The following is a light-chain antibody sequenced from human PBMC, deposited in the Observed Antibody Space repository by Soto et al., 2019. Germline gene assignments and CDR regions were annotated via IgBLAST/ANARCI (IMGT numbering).Light chain of an antibody. Sequence: DIPLTQSPSFLSASVGDRVTITCRASQGISSYLAWYQQKPEKAPKLLIYAASTLQSGVPSRFSGSGSGTEFTLTISSLQPEDFATYYCQQLNSYPFLTFGGGTKVEIK. CDR2: AAS. V-gene: IGKV1-9*01. CDR1: QGISSY. J-gene: IGKJ4*01. CDR3: QQLNSYPFLT.